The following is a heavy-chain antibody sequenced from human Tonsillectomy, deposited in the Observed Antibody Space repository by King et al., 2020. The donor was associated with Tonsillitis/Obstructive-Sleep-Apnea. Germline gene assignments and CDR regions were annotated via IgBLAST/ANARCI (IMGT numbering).Heavy chain of an antibody. V-gene: IGHV3-21*01. D-gene: IGHD2-15*01. CDR2: ISSSSSYI. Sequence: VQLVESGGGLVRPGGSLRLSCAASGFTFSTYSMNWVRQAPGKGLEWVSSISSSSSYIYYADSVKGRFTISRVNAKNSLYLQMNSLRAEDTAVYYCARQYCSGGSCYPIDAFDIWGQGTMVTVSS. CDR3: ARQYCSGGSCYPIDAFDI. CDR1: GFTFSTYS. J-gene: IGHJ3*02.